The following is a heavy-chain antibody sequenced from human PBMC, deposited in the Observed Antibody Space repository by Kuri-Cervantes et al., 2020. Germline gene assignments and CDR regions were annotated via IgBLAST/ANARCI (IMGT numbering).Heavy chain of an antibody. Sequence: GESLKISCAASGFTFSSYAMHWVRQAPGKGLEWVAVISYDGSNKYYADSVKGRFTISRDNSKNTLHLQMNSLRAEDTAVYYCATDSRRFGYWGQGTLVTVSS. CDR2: ISYDGSNK. CDR3: ATDSRRFGY. V-gene: IGHV3-30*07. CDR1: GFTFSSYA. J-gene: IGHJ4*02.